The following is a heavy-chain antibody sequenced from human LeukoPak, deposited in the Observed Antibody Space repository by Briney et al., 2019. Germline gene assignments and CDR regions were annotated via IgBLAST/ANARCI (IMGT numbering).Heavy chain of an antibody. CDR2: INWNGGST. Sequence: GGSLRLSCAASGFIFDDYGMSWVRQAPGKGLEWVSGINWNGGSTGYADSVKGRFTISGDNAKNSLYLQMNSLRAEDTALYYCARSSHNNYWHFDYWGQGTLVTVSS. CDR3: ARSSHNNYWHFDY. J-gene: IGHJ4*02. CDR1: GFIFDDYG. D-gene: IGHD1-1*01. V-gene: IGHV3-20*04.